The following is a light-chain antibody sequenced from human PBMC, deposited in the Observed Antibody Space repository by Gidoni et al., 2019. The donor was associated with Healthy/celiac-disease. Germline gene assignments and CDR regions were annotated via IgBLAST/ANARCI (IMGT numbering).Light chain of an antibody. CDR2: SNK. CDR1: SYNIGNNT. Sequence: QSVLTQPPSASGTSGQRVTIYCSGRSYNIGNNTVNWYHHLPGTAPKLLIHSNKQRPSGVPDRFSVSKSGTSAPLAISGLQSEDEADYYCAEWDDSLNGYVFGTGTKVTVL. CDR3: AEWDDSLNGYV. V-gene: IGLV1-44*01. J-gene: IGLJ1*01.